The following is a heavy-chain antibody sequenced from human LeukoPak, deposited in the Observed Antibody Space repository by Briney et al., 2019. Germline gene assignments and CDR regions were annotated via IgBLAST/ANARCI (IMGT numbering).Heavy chain of an antibody. CDR2: IYPGDSDT. J-gene: IGHJ4*02. D-gene: IGHD3-9*01. CDR3: AGRHLNYDILTGYRYYFDY. Sequence: GESLKISCKGSGYSFTSYWIGWVRQMPGKGLEWMGIIYPGDSDTRYSPSFQGQVTISADKSISTAYLQWSSLKASDTAMYYCAGRHLNYDILTGYRYYFDYWGQGTLVTVSS. CDR1: GYSFTSYW. V-gene: IGHV5-51*01.